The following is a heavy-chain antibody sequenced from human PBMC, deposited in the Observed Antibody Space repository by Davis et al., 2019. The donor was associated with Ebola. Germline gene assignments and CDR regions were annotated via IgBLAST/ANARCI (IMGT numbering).Heavy chain of an antibody. CDR1: GFSVSSNY. D-gene: IGHD6-6*01. CDR2: IYTGDST. J-gene: IGHJ4*02. CDR3: AREDRGSSFGY. Sequence: GESLKISCAASGFSVSSNYMSWVRQAPGKGLDWVSVIYTGDSTYYADSVKGRFTISRDESKNTVYLQMNSLRAEDTAVYYCAREDRGSSFGYWGQGTLVTVSS. V-gene: IGHV3-53*01.